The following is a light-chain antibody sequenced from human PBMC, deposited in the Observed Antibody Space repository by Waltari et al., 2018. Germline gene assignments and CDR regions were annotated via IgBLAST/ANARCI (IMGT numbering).Light chain of an antibody. CDR3: SVWDDNLNALV. J-gene: IGLJ3*02. CDR1: GSNIGNNG. Sequence: QSVLTQPPSLSEAPDQTITISCSGSGSNIGNNGVNWYQQLPGKAPKLLIYYNDLLPFGFSGRFSGSKSGTSASLAISGLQSEDEADYYCSVWDDNLNALVFGGGTKLTVL. CDR2: YND. V-gene: IGLV1-36*01.